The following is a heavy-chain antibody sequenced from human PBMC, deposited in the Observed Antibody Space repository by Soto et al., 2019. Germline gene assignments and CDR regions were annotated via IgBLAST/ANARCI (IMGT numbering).Heavy chain of an antibody. D-gene: IGHD3-10*01. CDR1: GYTFTNHH. CDR2: INPRGGGT. CDR3: FRLDYGHGY. Sequence: QVQLAQSGAEVKKPGASVRVSCKASGYTFTNHHMHWVRQVPGEGLEWMGMINPRGGGTNYPQKFKVSVTMTSDTTTSAAYMELSRLTYDDTALYYYFRLDYGHGYWGQGTLVTVSS. J-gene: IGHJ4*02. V-gene: IGHV1-46*01.